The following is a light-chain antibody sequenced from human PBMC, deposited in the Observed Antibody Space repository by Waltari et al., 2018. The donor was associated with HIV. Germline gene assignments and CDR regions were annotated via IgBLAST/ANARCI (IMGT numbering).Light chain of an antibody. CDR3: SSYAGSAVV. Sequence: QSAMPQPPSASGSRGQSVPIPCTGTNSHVGAFNYVSGYQQYPGMAPKLIIYEVNKRPSGVPDRFSGSKSGNTASLTVSGLQAEDEADFYCSSYAGSAVVFGGGTKLTVL. J-gene: IGLJ2*01. CDR2: EVN. CDR1: NSHVGAFNY. V-gene: IGLV2-8*01.